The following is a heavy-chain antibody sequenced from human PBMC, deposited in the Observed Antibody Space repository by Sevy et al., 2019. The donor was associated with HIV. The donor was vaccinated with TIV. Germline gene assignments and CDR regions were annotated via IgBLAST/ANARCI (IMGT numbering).Heavy chain of an antibody. CDR3: AISPPPQQLALFDY. D-gene: IGHD6-13*01. CDR2: ISGSGGST. Sequence: GGSLRLSCAASGFTFSSYAMSWVRQAPGKGLEWVSAISGSGGSTYYADSVKGRFTISRDNSKNTLYLQMNSLRAEDTAVFYCAISPPPQQLALFDYWGQGTLVTVSS. CDR1: GFTFSSYA. V-gene: IGHV3-23*01. J-gene: IGHJ4*02.